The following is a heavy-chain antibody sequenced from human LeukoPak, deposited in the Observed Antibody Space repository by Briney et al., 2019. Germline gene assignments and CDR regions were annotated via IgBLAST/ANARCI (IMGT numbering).Heavy chain of an antibody. CDR2: IYPGDSDI. CDR1: GYGFTSYW. J-gene: IGHJ6*02. V-gene: IGHV5-51*01. CDR3: ARSQYDFWSGYLHYGMDV. Sequence: GEALQISCKGSGYGFTSYWIGWVRRMPGKGMEWMGIIYPGDSDIRYSPSFQGQVTISADKSISTAYLQWSSLKASDTAMYYCARSQYDFWSGYLHYGMDVWGQGTTVTVSS. D-gene: IGHD3-3*01.